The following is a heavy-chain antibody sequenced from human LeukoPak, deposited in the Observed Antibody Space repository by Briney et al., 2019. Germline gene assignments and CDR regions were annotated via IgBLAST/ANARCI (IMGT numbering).Heavy chain of an antibody. CDR2: IIPIFGTA. CDR3: ARDLTCSSTSCRDY. V-gene: IGHV1-69*13. D-gene: IGHD2-2*01. J-gene: IGHJ4*02. Sequence: ASVKVSCKASAGTYSSYAISWVRQAPGQGLEWMGGIIPIFGTANYAQKFQGRVTITADESTSTAYMELSSLRSEDTAVYYCARDLTCSSTSCRDYWGQGTLVTVSS. CDR1: AGTYSSYA.